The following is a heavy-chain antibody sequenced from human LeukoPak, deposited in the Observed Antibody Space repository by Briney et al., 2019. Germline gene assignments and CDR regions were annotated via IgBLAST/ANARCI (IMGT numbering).Heavy chain of an antibody. CDR1: GGSNSSYY. D-gene: IGHD3-3*01. J-gene: IGHJ4*02. Sequence: PSETLSLTCTVSGGSNSSYYWSWIRQPPGKGLEWIGYIYYSGSTNYNPSLKSRVTISVDTSKNQFSLKLSSVTAADTAVYYCARDVFARGLDYWGQGTLVTVSS. V-gene: IGHV4-59*01. CDR2: IYYSGST. CDR3: ARDVFARGLDY.